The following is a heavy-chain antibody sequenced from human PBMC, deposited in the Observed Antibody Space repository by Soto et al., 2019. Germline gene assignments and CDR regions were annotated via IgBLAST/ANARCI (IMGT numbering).Heavy chain of an antibody. Sequence: QVQLQESGPGLVKPSETLSLTCTVSGGSISSYYWSWIRQPPGEGLEWIGYIYYSGSTNYNPSLKSPVTISVDTSKNQFSLKLSSVTAADTAVYYCARHPPLLWFGELLAGGWFDPWGQGTLVTVSS. D-gene: IGHD3-10*01. V-gene: IGHV4-59*08. CDR2: IYYSGST. J-gene: IGHJ5*02. CDR3: ARHPPLLWFGELLAGGWFDP. CDR1: GGSISSYY.